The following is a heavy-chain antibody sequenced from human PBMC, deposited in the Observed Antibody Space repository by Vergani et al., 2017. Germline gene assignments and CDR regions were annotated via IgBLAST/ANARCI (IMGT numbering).Heavy chain of an antibody. V-gene: IGHV1-69*15. CDR3: ASGTVTLNSYYYGMDV. D-gene: IGHD4-17*01. J-gene: IGHJ6*02. CDR2: IIPIFGTA. Sequence: QVQLVQSGAEVKKPGSSVKVSCKASGGTFSSYAISWVRQAPGQGLGWMGRIIPIFGTANYAQKFQCRVTITADESTSSAYMELSILRSEATAVYYWASGTVTLNSYYYGMDVWGQGTTVTVSS. CDR1: GGTFSSYA.